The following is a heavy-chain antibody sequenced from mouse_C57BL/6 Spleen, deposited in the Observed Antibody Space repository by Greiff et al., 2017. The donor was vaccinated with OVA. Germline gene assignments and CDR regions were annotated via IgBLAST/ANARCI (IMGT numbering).Heavy chain of an antibody. D-gene: IGHD1-1*01. CDR1: GYTFTSYW. CDR2: IYPSDSET. Sequence: QVQLQQPGAELVRPGSSVKLSCKASGYTFTSYWMDWVKQRPGQGLEWIGNIYPSDSETHYNQKFKDKATLTVDKSSSTAYMQLSSLTSEDSAVYYCARPTVTTVDPYWYFDVWGTGTTVTVSS. CDR3: ARPTVTTVDPYWYFDV. V-gene: IGHV1-61*01. J-gene: IGHJ1*03.